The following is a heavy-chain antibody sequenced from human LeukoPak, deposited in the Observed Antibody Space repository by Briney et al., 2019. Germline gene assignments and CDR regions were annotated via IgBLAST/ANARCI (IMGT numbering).Heavy chain of an antibody. Sequence: GGSLRLSCAASGFTFSNAWMSWVRQAPGKGLEWVGRIKSKTDGGTTDYAAPVKGRFTISRDDSKNTLYLQMNSLKTEDTAVYYCTTVCSGTSCYAFDIWGQGTMVTVSS. CDR1: GFTFSNAW. CDR3: TTVCSGTSCYAFDI. J-gene: IGHJ3*02. CDR2: IKSKTDGGTT. D-gene: IGHD2-2*01. V-gene: IGHV3-15*01.